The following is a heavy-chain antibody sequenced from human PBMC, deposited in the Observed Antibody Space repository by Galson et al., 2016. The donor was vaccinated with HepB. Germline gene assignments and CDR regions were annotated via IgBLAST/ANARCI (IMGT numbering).Heavy chain of an antibody. Sequence: SLRLSCAASGFAFSPYGMHWVRQAPGKGLEWVSGISHDENKQFYADSLKGRFTISRDNSRSTLFLQMDTLRPEDTARYYCARSYYGDSNGFDIWGRGTVVSVSS. D-gene: IGHD4-17*01. V-gene: IGHV3-30*03. CDR3: ARSYYGDSNGFDI. CDR2: ISHDENKQ. J-gene: IGHJ3*02. CDR1: GFAFSPYG.